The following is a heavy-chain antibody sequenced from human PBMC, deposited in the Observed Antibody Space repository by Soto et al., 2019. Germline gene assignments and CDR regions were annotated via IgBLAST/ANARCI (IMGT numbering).Heavy chain of an antibody. J-gene: IGHJ3*02. D-gene: IGHD2-2*01. CDR1: GFTFSNAW. Sequence: PGGSLRLSCAASGFTFSNAWMSWVRQAPGKGLEWVGRIKSRTDGGTTDYAAPVKGRFTISRDDSKSTLYLQMNSLKTEDTAVYYCTTVPGAYQLSGDAFDIWGQGTMVTVSS. CDR3: TTVPGAYQLSGDAFDI. V-gene: IGHV3-15*01. CDR2: IKSRTDGGTT.